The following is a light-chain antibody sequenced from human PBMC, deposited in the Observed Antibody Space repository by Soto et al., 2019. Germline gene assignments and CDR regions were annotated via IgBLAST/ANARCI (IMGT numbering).Light chain of an antibody. CDR3: QQSYHTLPLT. Sequence: DIQMTQSPSSLSASVGDRVTITCXASQSISNYVNWYQQRPGKAPNLLIYTASTLHSGVPSRFSGSGSGRDFTLTISSLHPDDFATYYCQQSYHTLPLTFGGGTKVDIK. J-gene: IGKJ4*02. CDR1: QSISNY. CDR2: TAS. V-gene: IGKV1-39*01.